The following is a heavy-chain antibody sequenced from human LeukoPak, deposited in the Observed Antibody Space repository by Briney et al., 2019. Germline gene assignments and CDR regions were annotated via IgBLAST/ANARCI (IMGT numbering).Heavy chain of an antibody. Sequence: SEILSLTCAVYGGSFSGYYWSWIRQPPGKGLEWIGEINHSGSTNYNPSLKSRVTISVDTSKNQFSLKLSSVTAADTAVYYCARGHPGMWGFDYWGQGTLVTVSS. CDR2: INHSGST. D-gene: IGHD3-16*01. J-gene: IGHJ4*02. CDR1: GGSFSGYY. V-gene: IGHV4-34*01. CDR3: ARGHPGMWGFDY.